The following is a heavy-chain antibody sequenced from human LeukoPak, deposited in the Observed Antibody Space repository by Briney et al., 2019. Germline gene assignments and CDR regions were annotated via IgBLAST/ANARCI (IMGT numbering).Heavy chain of an antibody. J-gene: IGHJ4*02. Sequence: GGSLRLPCAASGFTFSDYYMSWIRQAPGKGLEWVSYISSSGSTIYYADSVKGRFTISRDNAKNSLYLQMNSLRAEDTAVYYCARDVLFSYDSSGYGFWGQGTLVTVSS. D-gene: IGHD3-22*01. CDR3: ARDVLFSYDSSGYGF. CDR2: ISSSGSTI. CDR1: GFTFSDYY. V-gene: IGHV3-11*01.